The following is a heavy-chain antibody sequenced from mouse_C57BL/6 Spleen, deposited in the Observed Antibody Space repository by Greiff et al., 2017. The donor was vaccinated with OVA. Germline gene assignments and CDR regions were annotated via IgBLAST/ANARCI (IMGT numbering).Heavy chain of an antibody. CDR3: ARKVYGSSPWFAY. CDR1: GYTFTDYY. CDR2: ITPNNGGT. J-gene: IGHJ3*01. V-gene: IGHV1-26*01. Sequence: EVQLQESGPELVKPGASVKISCKASGYTFTDYYMNWVKQSPGKSLEWIGDITPNNGGTSYNQKFKGKATLTVDKSSSTAYMELRSLTSEDSAVYYCARKVYGSSPWFAYWGQGTLVTVSA. D-gene: IGHD1-1*01.